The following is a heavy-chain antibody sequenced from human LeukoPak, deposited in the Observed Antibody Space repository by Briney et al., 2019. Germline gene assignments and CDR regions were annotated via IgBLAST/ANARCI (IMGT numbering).Heavy chain of an antibody. J-gene: IGHJ6*02. D-gene: IGHD5-18*01. Sequence: PGGSLRLSCAASGFTVSSNYMSWLRQAPGKGLEWVSLIYSGGSTYYADSVKGRFTISRDNSKNTLYLQMNSLRAEDTAVYYCARAPDTAMAPYYYYYGMDVWGQGTTVTVSS. V-gene: IGHV3-53*01. CDR2: IYSGGST. CDR1: GFTVSSNY. CDR3: ARAPDTAMAPYYYYYGMDV.